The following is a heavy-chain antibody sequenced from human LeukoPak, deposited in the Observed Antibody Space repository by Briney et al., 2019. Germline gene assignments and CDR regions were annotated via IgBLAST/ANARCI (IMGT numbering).Heavy chain of an antibody. D-gene: IGHD3-9*01. CDR1: GYTFTSYG. Sequence: ASVKVSCKASGYTFTSYGISWVRQAPGQGLEWMGWISAYNGNTNYAQKLQGRVTMTTDTSTSTAYMELRSLRSDDTAVYYCARGRTLTGYWGIELPVYYYYYMDVWGKGTTVTISS. CDR3: ARGRTLTGYWGIELPVYYYYYMDV. CDR2: ISAYNGNT. J-gene: IGHJ6*03. V-gene: IGHV1-18*01.